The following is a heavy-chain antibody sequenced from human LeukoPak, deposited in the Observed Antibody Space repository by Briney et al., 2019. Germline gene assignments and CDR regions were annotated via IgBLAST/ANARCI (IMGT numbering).Heavy chain of an antibody. Sequence: PSETLSLTCTVSGGSISSYYWSWIRQPPGKGLEWIGYIYYSGSTNYNPSLKSRVTISVDTSKNQFSLKLSSVTAADTAVYYCATGATMVRGVPLGYGMDVWGQGTTVTVSS. V-gene: IGHV4-59*01. J-gene: IGHJ6*02. CDR2: IYYSGST. CDR3: ATGATMVRGVPLGYGMDV. D-gene: IGHD3-10*01. CDR1: GGSISSYY.